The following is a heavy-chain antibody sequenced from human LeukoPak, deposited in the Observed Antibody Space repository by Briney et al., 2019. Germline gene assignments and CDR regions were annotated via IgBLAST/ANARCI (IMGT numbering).Heavy chain of an antibody. D-gene: IGHD1-26*01. CDR2: ISGSNDDT. J-gene: IGHJ4*02. CDR1: GFTFRNYG. Sequence: GRALSLSCGASGFTFRNYGMTWVPQEPGKGLEWVSTISGSNDDTYYADSVRGRFTISRDNSKNTLYLQMNSLRVDDTAVYYCAKPGSYYYFDHWGQGTLVTVSS. CDR3: AKPGSYYYFDH. V-gene: IGHV3-23*01.